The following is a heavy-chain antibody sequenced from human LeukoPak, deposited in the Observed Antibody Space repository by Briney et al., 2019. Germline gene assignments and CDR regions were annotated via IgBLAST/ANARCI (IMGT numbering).Heavy chain of an antibody. Sequence: SETLSLTCAVSGRSISSGYYWGWIRQPPGKGLEWIGSIFHSGSTYYSRSLKSRVTISVDRSKNQFSLKLSSVTAADTAVYFCARHANGYYSNFDYWGQGTLVTVSS. CDR1: GRSISSGYY. CDR2: IFHSGST. CDR3: ARHANGYYSNFDY. D-gene: IGHD3-3*01. J-gene: IGHJ4*02. V-gene: IGHV4-38-2*01.